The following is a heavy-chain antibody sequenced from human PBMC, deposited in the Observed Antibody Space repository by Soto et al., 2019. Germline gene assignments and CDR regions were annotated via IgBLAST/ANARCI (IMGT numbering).Heavy chain of an antibody. J-gene: IGHJ5*02. CDR3: ALSGEVVFVDR. Sequence: AAQVKGSCASSGYTSTSYGISWVRQAPGQGLEWMGWISAYNGNTNYAQTLKGRVTMTTDTSTSTAYMELRSLRSDDTAVCYCALSGEVVFVDRWGKRTRVTASS. CDR1: GYTSTSYG. D-gene: IGHD3-16*02. CDR2: ISAYNGNT. V-gene: IGHV1-18*04.